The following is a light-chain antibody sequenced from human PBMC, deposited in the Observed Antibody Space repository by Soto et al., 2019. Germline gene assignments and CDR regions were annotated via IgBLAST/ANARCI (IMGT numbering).Light chain of an antibody. Sequence: DIQMTQSPSSLSASVGDRVTITCRASQSIGSSLTWYQQKPGKVPKLLIYGASSLQSGVPSRFSGSGSGTDFTLTINNLQPEDFGTYYCQQSYSTPLTFGGGTKVEIK. CDR2: GAS. CDR3: QQSYSTPLT. V-gene: IGKV1-39*01. J-gene: IGKJ4*01. CDR1: QSIGSS.